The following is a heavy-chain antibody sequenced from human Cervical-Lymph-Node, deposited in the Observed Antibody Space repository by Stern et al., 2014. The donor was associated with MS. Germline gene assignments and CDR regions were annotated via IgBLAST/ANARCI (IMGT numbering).Heavy chain of an antibody. J-gene: IGHJ5*02. CDR2: INTVATNI. V-gene: IGHV3-48*01. Sequence: EVQLVESGGGLVQPGGSLRLACAASGFTFSSYPMNWVRQAPGKVPEWISYINTVATNIFYADSVKGRFTISRDNAKNSLFLQMNSLRADDTAVYYCARGLPNTGYDPWGQGTLVTVSS. D-gene: IGHD6-25*01. CDR3: ARGLPNTGYDP. CDR1: GFTFSSYP.